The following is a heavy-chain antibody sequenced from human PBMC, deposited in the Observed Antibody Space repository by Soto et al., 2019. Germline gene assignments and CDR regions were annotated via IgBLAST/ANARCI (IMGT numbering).Heavy chain of an antibody. Sequence: SETLSLTCAVYGGSFSGYYWSWIRQPPGKGLEWIGEINHSGSTNYNPSLKSRVTISVDTSKNQFSLKLSPVTAADTAVYYCARDSYYYGSGSYYVTNDYNWFDPWGQGTLVTVSS. D-gene: IGHD3-10*01. CDR3: ARDSYYYGSGSYYVTNDYNWFDP. CDR1: GGSFSGYY. J-gene: IGHJ5*02. CDR2: INHSGST. V-gene: IGHV4-34*01.